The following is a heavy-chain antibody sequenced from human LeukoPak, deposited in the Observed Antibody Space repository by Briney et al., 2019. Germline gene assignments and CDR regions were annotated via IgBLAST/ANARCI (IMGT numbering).Heavy chain of an antibody. D-gene: IGHD2-21*02. CDR2: ISYDGSNK. Sequence: PGRSLRLSCAASGFTFSNYAMHWVRQAPGKGLEWVAVISYDGSNKYYADSVKGRFTISRDNSKNTLYLQMNSLRAEDTAVYYCARVPYHGGDWRIYGMDVWGQGTTVTVSS. CDR1: GFTFSNYA. J-gene: IGHJ6*02. CDR3: ARVPYHGGDWRIYGMDV. V-gene: IGHV3-30-3*01.